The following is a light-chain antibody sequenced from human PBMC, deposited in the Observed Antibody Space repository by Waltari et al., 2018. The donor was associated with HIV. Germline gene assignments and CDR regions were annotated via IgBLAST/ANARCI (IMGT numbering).Light chain of an antibody. J-gene: IGLJ2*01. Sequence: QSALTQPPSASGSPGQSVTISCTGTSSDIGGYNYVSWYQQHPGRAPKLMIYEVSKRPSGVPDRFSGSKSGNTASLTVSGLQAEDEADYYCSSYEGTNECVIFGGGTKLTVL. V-gene: IGLV2-8*01. CDR2: EVS. CDR1: SSDIGGYNY. CDR3: SSYEGTNECVI.